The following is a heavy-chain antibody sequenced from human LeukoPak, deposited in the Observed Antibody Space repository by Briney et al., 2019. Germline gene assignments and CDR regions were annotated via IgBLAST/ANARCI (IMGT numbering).Heavy chain of an antibody. CDR3: AKAFNLPNWNRTPFDY. CDR2: ISGSGTGT. J-gene: IGHJ4*02. D-gene: IGHD1-1*01. CDR1: GFTFSSSA. V-gene: IGHV3-23*01. Sequence: PGGSLRLSCAAPGFTFSSSAMSWVRQAPGKGLEWVSAISGSGTGTNHADSVKGRFTISRDNSKSTLYLQMNSLRAEDTAVYYCAKAFNLPNWNRTPFDYWGQGTLVTVSS.